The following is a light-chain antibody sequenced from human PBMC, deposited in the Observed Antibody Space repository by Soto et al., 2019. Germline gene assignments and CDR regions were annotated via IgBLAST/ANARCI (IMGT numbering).Light chain of an antibody. CDR3: QQYGGSPIT. CDR2: GAS. J-gene: IGKJ5*01. V-gene: IGKV3-20*01. Sequence: EVVLTQSPGTLSLSPGDRATLSCGASQSVTSKLAWYQQKPGQAPRLLISGASTRAAGIPARFSGSGSGTDFTLTISRLQPEDFALYFCQQYGGSPITFGLGTRLEIK. CDR1: QSVTSK.